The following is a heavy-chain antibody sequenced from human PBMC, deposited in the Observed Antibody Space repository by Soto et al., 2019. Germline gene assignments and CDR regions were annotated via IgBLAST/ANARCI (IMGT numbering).Heavy chain of an antibody. D-gene: IGHD1-1*01. J-gene: IGHJ4*02. CDR3: AKEDLERDYFDY. Sequence: EVQLLESGGGLVQPGGSLRLSCAASKFTFSSYAMSWVRQAPGKGLEWVSAISGSGGSTLYADSVKGRFTISRDNSKNTLYLQMNSQRAADTAVYYGAKEDLERDYFDYWGQGTLVTVSS. CDR2: ISGSGGST. CDR1: KFTFSSYA. V-gene: IGHV3-23*01.